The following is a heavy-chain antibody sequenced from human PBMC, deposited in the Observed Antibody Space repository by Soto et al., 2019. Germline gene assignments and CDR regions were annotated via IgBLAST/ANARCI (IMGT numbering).Heavy chain of an antibody. Sequence: QVQLQESGPGLVKPSGTLSLTCAASSGSIFTTNWWSWVRQSPGSGLQWIGDIYHSGSPKYNPALKSRVSTSIDKSKARFFLNLTSVTAADTAVYYGARKPDVATAKVVGGYVFDVWGQGTMVTVSS. CDR1: SGSIFTTNW. V-gene: IGHV4-4*02. CDR3: ARKPDVATAKVVGGYVFDV. D-gene: IGHD1-26*01. J-gene: IGHJ3*01. CDR2: IYHSGSP.